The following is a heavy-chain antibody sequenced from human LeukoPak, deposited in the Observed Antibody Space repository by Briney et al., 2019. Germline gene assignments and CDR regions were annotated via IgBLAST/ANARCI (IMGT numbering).Heavy chain of an antibody. Sequence: QSGGSLRLSCAASGFSFSDYGLHWVRQAPGKGLERVALISYDGSQKNFADSVKGRFTTSRDNSKFTMYLEMNSLRAEDTAVYFCARDKDGWGIHDFWGQGTLVTVSS. CDR1: GFSFSDYG. D-gene: IGHD3-16*01. V-gene: IGHV3-30*03. CDR3: ARDKDGWGIHDF. J-gene: IGHJ4*02. CDR2: ISYDGSQK.